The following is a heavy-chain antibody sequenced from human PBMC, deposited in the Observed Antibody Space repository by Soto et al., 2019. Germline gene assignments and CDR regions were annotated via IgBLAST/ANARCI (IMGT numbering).Heavy chain of an antibody. D-gene: IGHD2-21*02. CDR3: AKEGLNIVVVTAPHY. Sequence: EVPLLESGGGLVQPGGSLRLSCAASGFTFSNSAISWVRQAPGKGLEWVSGISGSGDDTYYADSVKGRFTISRDNFKNTLYLQMNSLRAEDTAVYYCAKEGLNIVVVTAPHYWGQGTLVTVSS. CDR1: GFTFSNSA. J-gene: IGHJ4*02. V-gene: IGHV3-23*01. CDR2: ISGSGDDT.